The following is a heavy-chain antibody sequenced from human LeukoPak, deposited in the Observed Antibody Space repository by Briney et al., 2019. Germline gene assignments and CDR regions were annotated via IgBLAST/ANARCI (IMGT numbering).Heavy chain of an antibody. J-gene: IGHJ6*03. Sequence: SETLSLTCIVSGVSIRSYYWSWIRQPPGKGLEWIGYIYYSGSTNYNPSLKSRVTISVDTSKNQFSLKLSSVTAADTAVYYCARGVVVPAAMKTNYYYYYMDVWGKGTTVTVSS. CDR1: GVSIRSYY. CDR3: ARGVVVPAAMKTNYYYYYMDV. CDR2: IYYSGST. V-gene: IGHV4-59*01. D-gene: IGHD2-2*01.